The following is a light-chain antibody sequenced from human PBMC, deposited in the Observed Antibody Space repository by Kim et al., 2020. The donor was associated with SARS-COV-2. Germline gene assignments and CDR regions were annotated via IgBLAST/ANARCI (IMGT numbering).Light chain of an antibody. CDR1: SGDVGGYNY. Sequence: QSITISCTGTSGDVGGYNYVSWYQQHPGQAPKRMIYDVSNRPSGVSNRFSGSKSGNTASLTISGLQAEDEADYYCSSYTSSSTLVFGGGTQLTVL. J-gene: IGLJ3*02. CDR3: SSYTSSSTLV. V-gene: IGLV2-14*03. CDR2: DVS.